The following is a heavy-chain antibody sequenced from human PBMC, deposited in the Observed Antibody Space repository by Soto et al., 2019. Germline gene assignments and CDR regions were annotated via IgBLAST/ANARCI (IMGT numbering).Heavy chain of an antibody. J-gene: IGHJ6*02. CDR3: ARDPLYIAARDDYYYGMEV. V-gene: IGHV1-46*01. CDR1: GYTFTSYY. CDR2: INPSGGST. Sequence: ASVKVSCKASGYTFTSYYMHWVRQAPGQGLEWMGIINPSGGSTSYAQKFQGRVTMTRDTSTSTVYMELSSLRSEDTAVYYCARDPLYIAARDDYYYGMEVWGQGTTVTVS. D-gene: IGHD6-6*01.